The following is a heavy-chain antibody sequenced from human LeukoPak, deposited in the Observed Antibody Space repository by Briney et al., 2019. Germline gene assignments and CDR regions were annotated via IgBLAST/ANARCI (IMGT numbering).Heavy chain of an antibody. CDR3: ARVLSSSPTYYFDY. CDR1: GFTFSSYW. CDR2: IKQDGSEK. V-gene: IGHV3-7*01. D-gene: IGHD6-6*01. J-gene: IGHJ4*02. Sequence: GGSLRLSCAASGFTFSSYWMSWVRQAPGKGLEWVANIKQDGSEKYYVDSVKGRFTISRDNAKNSLYLQMNSLRAEDTAVYYCARVLSSSPTYYFDYWGQGTLVTVSS.